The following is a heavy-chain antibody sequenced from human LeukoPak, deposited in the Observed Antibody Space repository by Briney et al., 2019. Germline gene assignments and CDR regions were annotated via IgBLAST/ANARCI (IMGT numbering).Heavy chain of an antibody. CDR1: GGSISSSSYY. Sequence: SETLSLTCTVSGGSISSSSYYWGWIRQPPGKGLEWIGSIYYSGSTYYNPSLKSRVTISVDTSKNQFSLKLSSVTAADTAVYYCARDRSSGWYAAFDYWGQGTLVTVSS. V-gene: IGHV4-39*07. CDR2: IYYSGST. D-gene: IGHD6-19*01. CDR3: ARDRSSGWYAAFDY. J-gene: IGHJ4*02.